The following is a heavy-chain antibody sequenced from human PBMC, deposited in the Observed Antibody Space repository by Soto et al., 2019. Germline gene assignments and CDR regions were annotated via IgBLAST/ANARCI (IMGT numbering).Heavy chain of an antibody. CDR3: ARDPSEGYYYYMDV. CDR2: IRYDGSNK. CDR1: GFTFSSYG. V-gene: IGHV3-33*01. Sequence: GGSLRLSCAASGFTFSSYGMHWVRQAPGKGLEWVAVIRYDGSNKYYADSVKGRFTISRDNSKNTLYLQMNSLRAEDTAVYYCARDPSEGYYYYMDVWGKGTTVTVSS. J-gene: IGHJ6*03.